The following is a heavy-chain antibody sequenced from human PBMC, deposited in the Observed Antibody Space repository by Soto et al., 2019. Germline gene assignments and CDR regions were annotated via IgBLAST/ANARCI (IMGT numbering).Heavy chain of an antibody. D-gene: IGHD3-22*01. V-gene: IGHV4-34*01. J-gene: IGHJ4*02. CDR1: GGSFSGYY. Sequence: SETLSLTCAVYGGSFSGYYWSWIRQPPGKGLEWIGEINHSGSTNYNPSLKSRVTISVDTSKNQFSLKLSSVTAADTAVYYCARKAYYYDSSGYYSFDYWGQGTLVTVS. CDR2: INHSGST. CDR3: ARKAYYYDSSGYYSFDY.